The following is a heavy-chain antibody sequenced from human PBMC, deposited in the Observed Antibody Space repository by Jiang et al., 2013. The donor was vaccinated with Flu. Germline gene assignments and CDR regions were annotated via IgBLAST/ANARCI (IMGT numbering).Heavy chain of an antibody. J-gene: IGHJ6*02. D-gene: IGHD6-19*01. CDR2: INPSGGST. CDR1: GYTFTSYY. Sequence: GAEVKKPGASVKVSCKASGYTFTSYYMHWVRQAPGQGLEWMGIINPSGGSTSYAQKFQGRVTMTRDTSTSTVYMELSSLRSEDTAVYYCARGRVDIGSGWSLLVRDYILYYYYYYGMDVWGQGTAVHRLL. CDR3: ARGRVDIGSGWSLLVRDYILYYYYYYGMDV. V-gene: IGHV1-46*03.